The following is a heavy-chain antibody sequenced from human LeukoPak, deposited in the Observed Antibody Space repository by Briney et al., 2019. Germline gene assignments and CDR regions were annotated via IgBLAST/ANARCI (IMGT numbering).Heavy chain of an antibody. V-gene: IGHV3-23*01. D-gene: IGHD2-2*02. CDR3: AKSRSSSVSCYNY. CDR2: ISGSGDST. CDR1: GFIFNNYA. J-gene: IGHJ4*02. Sequence: GGSLRLSCAASGFIFNNYAMNWVRQAPGKGLEWVSGISGSGDSTFYADSVKGRFTISRDNSKNTLDLQMNSLRAEDTAVYYCAKSRSSSVSCYNYWGQGTLVTVSS.